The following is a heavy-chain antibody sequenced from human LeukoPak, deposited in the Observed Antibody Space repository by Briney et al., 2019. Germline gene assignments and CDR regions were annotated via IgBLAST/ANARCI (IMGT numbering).Heavy chain of an antibody. D-gene: IGHD2-15*01. CDR3: TREGTIVVGDAFDL. V-gene: IGHV3-21*01. CDR2: ISSSGSYI. Sequence: GGSLRLSCAASGFTFRSYAMSWVRQAPGKGLEWVSSISSSGSYISYADSVKGRFSISRDSAKNSLNLQMNSLRAEDTAVYYCTREGTIVVGDAFDLWGQGTMVTVSS. J-gene: IGHJ3*01. CDR1: GFTFRSYA.